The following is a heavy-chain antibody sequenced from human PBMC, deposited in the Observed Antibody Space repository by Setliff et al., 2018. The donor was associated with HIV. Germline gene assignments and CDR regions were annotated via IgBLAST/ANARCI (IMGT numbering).Heavy chain of an antibody. Sequence: KVSCKASGYTFTSYPMHWVRQAPGQGLEWMGVINTSGGSAGYAEKFRGRVTMTRDTSTSTVYMDLRNLRSEDTAVYYCARNQGDSSGWYAGDYWGHGTLVTVS. J-gene: IGHJ4*01. CDR1: GYTFTSYP. V-gene: IGHV1-46*01. CDR3: ARNQGDSSGWYAGDY. CDR2: INTSGGSA. D-gene: IGHD6-19*01.